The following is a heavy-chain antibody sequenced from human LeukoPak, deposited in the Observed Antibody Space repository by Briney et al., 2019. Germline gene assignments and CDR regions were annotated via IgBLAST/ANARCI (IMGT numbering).Heavy chain of an antibody. Sequence: ASVNVSCKASGYTLTGYYMHWVRQAPGQGLEWMGFITPNSGGTNYAQKFQGRVTMNRDTSISTAYMELSRLRSDDTAVYYCAREYYDILTGYKEFDPWGQGTLVTVSS. CDR1: GYTLTGYY. CDR2: ITPNSGGT. V-gene: IGHV1-2*02. J-gene: IGHJ5*02. D-gene: IGHD3-9*01. CDR3: AREYYDILTGYKEFDP.